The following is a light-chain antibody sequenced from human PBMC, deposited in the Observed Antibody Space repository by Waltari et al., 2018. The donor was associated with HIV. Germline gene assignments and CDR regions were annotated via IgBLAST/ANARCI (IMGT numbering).Light chain of an antibody. Sequence: QSALTQPPSASGSPGQSVTISCTGTNSDIGGYNYVSWYQQHPGKAPKLVISEVTKRASGVPGRFSGSKSGTTASLTVSGLQAEDEADYYCSSYANKNGFYVVFGGGTRLTVL. V-gene: IGLV2-8*01. CDR2: EVT. CDR1: NSDIGGYNY. CDR3: SSYANKNGFYVV. J-gene: IGLJ2*01.